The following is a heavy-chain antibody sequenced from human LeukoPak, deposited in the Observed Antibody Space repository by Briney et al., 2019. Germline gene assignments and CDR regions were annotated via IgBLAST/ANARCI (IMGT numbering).Heavy chain of an antibody. Sequence: SETLSLTCTVSGTSFSSYYWSWIRQPPGKGLEWIGEVNHSGYTNDNPSLKSRVTISVDTSKNQFSLRLGSVTAADTAVYFCARMTTGHDFWGQGTLVTVSS. CDR3: ARMTTGHDF. V-gene: IGHV4-34*01. D-gene: IGHD4-17*01. J-gene: IGHJ4*02. CDR1: GTSFSSYY. CDR2: VNHSGYT.